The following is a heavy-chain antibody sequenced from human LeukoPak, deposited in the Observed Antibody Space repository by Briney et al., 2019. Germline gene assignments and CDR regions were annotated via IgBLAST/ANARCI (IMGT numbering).Heavy chain of an antibody. J-gene: IGHJ3*02. D-gene: IGHD3-9*01. CDR3: AKDLNSDWLLGAFDI. CDR1: GFTFSSYW. CDR2: ISESGGRT. V-gene: IGHV3-23*01. Sequence: GGSLRLSCAASGFTFSSYWMSWVRQAPGKGLEWVSGISESGGRTYYADSVKGRFTISRDNSKNTLYLQMNSLRAEDTAVYYCAKDLNSDWLLGAFDIWGQGTMVTVSS.